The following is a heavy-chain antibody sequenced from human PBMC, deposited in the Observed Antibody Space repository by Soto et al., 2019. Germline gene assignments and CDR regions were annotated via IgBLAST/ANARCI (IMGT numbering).Heavy chain of an antibody. CDR3: ARHYPRYSRGWSASPQFGP. CDR1: GDTISTGGYT. V-gene: IGHV4-30-2*03. Sequence: SETLSLTCDVSGDTISTGGYTWAWIRQPPGKALEWIGHTYHSGNPYYNPSLRSRVTISLDTSKNQFSLKLTSVTAADTAVYFCARHYPRYSRGWSASPQFGPWGQGSLVTVSS. D-gene: IGHD6-19*01. CDR2: TYHSGNP. J-gene: IGHJ5*02.